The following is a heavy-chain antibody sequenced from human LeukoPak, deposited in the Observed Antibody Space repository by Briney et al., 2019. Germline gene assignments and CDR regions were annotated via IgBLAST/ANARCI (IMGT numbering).Heavy chain of an antibody. CDR1: GFTFSSYW. CDR3: ASSFSTVDY. CDR2: ISSDGSNT. J-gene: IGHJ4*02. D-gene: IGHD3/OR15-3a*01. V-gene: IGHV3-74*01. Sequence: GGSLTLSCAASGFTFSSYWMHWVRQAPGKGLVWVSRISSDGSNTGYADSVKGRFTISRDNAKNTVYLQMNSLSAEDTAVYYCASSFSTVDYWGQGTLVTVSS.